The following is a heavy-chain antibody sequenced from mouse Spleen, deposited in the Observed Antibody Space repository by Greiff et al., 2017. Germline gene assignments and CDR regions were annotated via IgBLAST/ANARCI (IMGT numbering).Heavy chain of an antibody. J-gene: IGHJ2*01. Sequence: VQLKESGPGLVKPSQSLSLTCSVTGYSITSGYYWNWIRQFPGNKLEWMGYISYDGSNNYNPSLKNRISITRDTSKNQFFLKLNSVTTEDTATYYCASLYYGNAWYFDYWGQGTTLTVSS. D-gene: IGHD2-1*01. CDR1: GYSITSGYY. V-gene: IGHV3-6*02. CDR2: ISYDGSN. CDR3: ASLYYGNAWYFDY.